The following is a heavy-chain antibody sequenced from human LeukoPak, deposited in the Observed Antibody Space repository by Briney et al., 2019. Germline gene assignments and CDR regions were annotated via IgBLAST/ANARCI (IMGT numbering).Heavy chain of an antibody. CDR3: AKVPGVGYYYYYMDV. D-gene: IGHD2-2*01. Sequence: GGSLRLSCAASGFTFSSYWMHWVRQVPGKGLVWVSRINSDGSSTNYADSVKGRFTISRDNAKNTLYLQMNSLRAEDTAVYYCAKVPGVGYYYYYMDVWGKGTTVTISS. V-gene: IGHV3-74*01. CDR2: INSDGSST. CDR1: GFTFSSYW. J-gene: IGHJ6*03.